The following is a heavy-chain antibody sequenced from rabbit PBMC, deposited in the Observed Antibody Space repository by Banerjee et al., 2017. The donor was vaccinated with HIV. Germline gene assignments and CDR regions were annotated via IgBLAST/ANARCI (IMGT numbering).Heavy chain of an antibody. CDR1: GFDFSSYG. CDR2: IDPVFGST. CDR3: VRENSSGWGGRLDL. D-gene: IGHD4-1*01. Sequence: QEQLVESGGGLVQPGGSLKLSCKASGFDFSSYGVSWVRQAPGKGLEWIGYIDPVFGSTYYASWVNGRFTISSHNAQNTLYLQLNSLTAADTATYFCVRENSSGWGGRLDLWGPGTLVTVS. V-gene: IGHV1S47*01. J-gene: IGHJ3*01.